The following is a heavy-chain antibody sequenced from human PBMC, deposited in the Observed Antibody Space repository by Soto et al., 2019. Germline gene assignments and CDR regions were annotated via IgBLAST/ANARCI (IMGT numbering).Heavy chain of an antibody. J-gene: IGHJ4*02. CDR3: AREGNLGRWIQPLDS. V-gene: IGHV4-59*01. CDR1: GGSFSSYS. D-gene: IGHD2-2*03. Sequence: PSETLSLTCAVYGGSFSSYSWSWIRQPPGKVLELIVNIHYNGNTKYSPSLKSLVTISVDTFKNHFSLKLISVTTADTAVYFCAREGNLGRWIQPLDSWGQGTLVTVSS. CDR2: IHYNGNT.